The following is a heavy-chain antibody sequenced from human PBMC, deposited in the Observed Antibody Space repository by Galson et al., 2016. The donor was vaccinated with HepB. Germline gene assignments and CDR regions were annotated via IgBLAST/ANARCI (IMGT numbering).Heavy chain of an antibody. J-gene: IGHJ6*02. V-gene: IGHV3-33*01. CDR2: LWYDESSK. D-gene: IGHD3-16*01. CDR3: ARWGHLGPDDYTMDA. Sequence: SLRLSCAASGFTFSVFGMHWVRQAPGKGLEWVAVLWYDESSKNYGETVKGRFTISRDKSKNTLYLQMNSLRAEDTAVYYCARWGHLGPDDYTMDAWGQGTAVTVSS. CDR1: GFTFSVFG.